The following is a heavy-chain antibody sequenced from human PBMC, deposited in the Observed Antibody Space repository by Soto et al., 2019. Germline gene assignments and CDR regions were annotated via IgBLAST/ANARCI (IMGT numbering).Heavy chain of an antibody. CDR1: GGSFIGYY. J-gene: IGHJ4*02. CDR3: ARRTTVIGY. CDR2: INHSGST. Sequence: SETLSLTCAVYGGSFIGYYWSWIRQPPGKGLEWIGEINHSGSTNYNPSLKSRVTISVDTSKNQFSLKLSSVTAADTAVYYCARRTTVIGYWGQGTLVTVSS. D-gene: IGHD4-4*01. V-gene: IGHV4-34*01.